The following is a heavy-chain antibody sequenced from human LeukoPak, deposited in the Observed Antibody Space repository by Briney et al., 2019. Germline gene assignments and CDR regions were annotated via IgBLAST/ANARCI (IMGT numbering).Heavy chain of an antibody. D-gene: IGHD2-2*01. J-gene: IGHJ4*02. CDR3: ARERVEYQLLSKREVYHFDY. V-gene: IGHV4-39*07. CDR2: INHSGST. CDR1: GGSISSSSYY. Sequence: PSETLSLTCTVSGGSISSSSYYWSWIRQPPGKGLEWIGEINHSGSTNYNPSLKSRVTISVDTSKNQFSLKLSSVTAADTAVYYCARERVEYQLLSKREVYHFDYWGQGILVTVSS.